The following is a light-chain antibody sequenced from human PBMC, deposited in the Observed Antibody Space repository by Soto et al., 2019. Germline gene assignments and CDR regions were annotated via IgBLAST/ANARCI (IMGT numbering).Light chain of an antibody. Sequence: EIVMTQSPATLSVSPGERATLSCRASQSVSSDLAWYHQKPGQAPRLLIYGASTRATGIPARFSGSGSGTEFTLTINSLQSEDFAVYHCQQYNNWPQTFGQGTKVDIK. CDR3: QQYNNWPQT. CDR1: QSVSSD. CDR2: GAS. V-gene: IGKV3-15*01. J-gene: IGKJ1*01.